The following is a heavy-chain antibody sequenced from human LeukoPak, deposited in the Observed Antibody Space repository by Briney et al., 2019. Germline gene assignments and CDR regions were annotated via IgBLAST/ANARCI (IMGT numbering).Heavy chain of an antibody. D-gene: IGHD2-2*01. CDR1: GGTFSSYA. CDR2: IIPIFGTA. Sequence: SVKVSCKASGGTFSSYAISWVRQAPGQGLEWMGGIIPIFGTANYAQKFQGRVTITADKSTSTAYMELSSLRSEDTAVYYCAREGVVPAADGGWFDPWGQGTLVTVSS. J-gene: IGHJ5*02. CDR3: AREGVVPAADGGWFDP. V-gene: IGHV1-69*06.